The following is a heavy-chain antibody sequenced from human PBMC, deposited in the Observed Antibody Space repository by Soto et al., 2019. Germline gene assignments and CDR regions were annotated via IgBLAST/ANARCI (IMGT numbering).Heavy chain of an antibody. CDR3: ARVTGYYFDY. Sequence: GSLRLSCAASGFPVSSNYMSWVRQAPGKGLEWVSVIYSGGSTYYADSVKGRFTISRHNSKNTLYLQMNSLRAEDTAVYYCARVTGYYFDYWGQGTLVTVSS. V-gene: IGHV3-53*04. J-gene: IGHJ4*02. D-gene: IGHD3-16*01. CDR2: IYSGGST. CDR1: GFPVSSNY.